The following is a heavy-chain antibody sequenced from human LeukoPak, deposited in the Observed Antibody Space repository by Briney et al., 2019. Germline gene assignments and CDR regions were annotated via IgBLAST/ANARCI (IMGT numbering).Heavy chain of an antibody. D-gene: IGHD5-12*01. CDR1: GFSFNAYW. V-gene: IGHV3-7*01. Sequence: GGSLRLSCAASGFSFNAYWMAWVRQAPGTGLEWVANINPAGSETFHVEPVKGRFSISRDHAKNLVYLQMNSLRAEDTAVYYCATFGLVAALDLWGQGTLVTVSS. J-gene: IGHJ4*02. CDR3: ATFGLVAALDL. CDR2: INPAGSET.